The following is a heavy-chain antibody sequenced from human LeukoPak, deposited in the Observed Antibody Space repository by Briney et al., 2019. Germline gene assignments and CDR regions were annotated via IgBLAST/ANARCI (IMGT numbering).Heavy chain of an antibody. Sequence: ASVKVPCKASGYTFTSYGISWVRQAPGQGLEWMGWISAYNGNTNYAQKLQGRVTMTTDTSTSTAYMELRSLRSDDTAVYYCARFQRRLRPPSYFDYWGQGTLVTVSS. J-gene: IGHJ4*02. CDR3: ARFQRRLRPPSYFDY. D-gene: IGHD4-17*01. V-gene: IGHV1-18*01. CDR2: ISAYNGNT. CDR1: GYTFTSYG.